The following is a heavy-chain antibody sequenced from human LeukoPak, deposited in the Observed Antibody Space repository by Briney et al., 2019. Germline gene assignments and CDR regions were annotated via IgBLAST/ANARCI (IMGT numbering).Heavy chain of an antibody. V-gene: IGHV4-59*01. CDR1: GGSISGFY. J-gene: IGHJ4*02. Sequence: PWETLSLTCTVSGGSISGFYWSWIWQPPGKGLEWIGYIYYSGSTNYNPSLKSRVTISVDTSKNQFSLKLSSVTAADTAVYYCARAYGVGGGNFDYWGQGTLVTVSS. CDR3: ARAYGVGGGNFDY. D-gene: IGHD1-26*01. CDR2: IYYSGST.